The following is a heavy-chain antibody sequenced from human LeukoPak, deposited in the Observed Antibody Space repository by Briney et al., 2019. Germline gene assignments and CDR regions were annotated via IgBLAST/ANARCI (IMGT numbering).Heavy chain of an antibody. D-gene: IGHD2-2*01. J-gene: IGHJ4*02. Sequence: GGSLRLSCAASGFTFSSYWMSWVRQAPGKGLEWVSSISGNIIKTFYADSVKGRFTISRDNSKNTLYLQMNSLRAEDTAVYYCARVMGRYCSSNSCYVDYWGQGTLVTVSS. V-gene: IGHV3-23*01. CDR3: ARVMGRYCSSNSCYVDY. CDR1: GFTFSSYW. CDR2: ISGNIIKT.